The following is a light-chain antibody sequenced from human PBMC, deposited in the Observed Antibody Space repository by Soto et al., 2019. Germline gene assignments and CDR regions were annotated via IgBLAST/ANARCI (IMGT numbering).Light chain of an antibody. Sequence: QSALTQPPSASGSPGQSVTISCTGTSSDIGGSNYVSWYQQHPGKAPKLMIYEVSRRPSGVPDRFSGSKSGNTASLTVSGLQAEDEADYYCSSYGGSNNYVFGTGTKVTVL. J-gene: IGLJ1*01. CDR2: EVS. V-gene: IGLV2-8*01. CDR1: SSDIGGSNY. CDR3: SSYGGSNNYV.